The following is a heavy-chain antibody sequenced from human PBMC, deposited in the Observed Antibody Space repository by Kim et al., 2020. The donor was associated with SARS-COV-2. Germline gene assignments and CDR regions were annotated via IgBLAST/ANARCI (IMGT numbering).Heavy chain of an antibody. Sequence: ASVKVSCKASGYTFAAYGISWVRQARGQGLQWMGGIGAYNGMSDYGQTFHDRITMTTDISSSTAYVEVRSLRSDDTAIYFCARGGRGDHFYNGMDVWGQGTAVIVS. V-gene: IGHV1-18*01. D-gene: IGHD2-21*02. CDR3: ARGGRGDHFYNGMDV. CDR1: GYTFAAYG. J-gene: IGHJ6*02. CDR2: IGAYNGMS.